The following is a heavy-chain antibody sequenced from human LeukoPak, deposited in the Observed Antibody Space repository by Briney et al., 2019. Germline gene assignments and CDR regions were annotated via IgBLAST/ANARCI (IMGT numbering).Heavy chain of an antibody. CDR2: IKQDGSEK. CDR3: ARVRLFGTSAFDI. D-gene: IGHD3-16*01. CDR1: GFTFSDYW. V-gene: IGHV3-7*03. Sequence: PGGSLRLSCAASGFTFSDYWMGWVRQAPGKGLEWVANIKQDGSEKHDVDSVKARITIYRDNDKNSLYLRMNSLRAADTAVYYCARVRLFGTSAFDIWGQGTMVTVSS. J-gene: IGHJ3*02.